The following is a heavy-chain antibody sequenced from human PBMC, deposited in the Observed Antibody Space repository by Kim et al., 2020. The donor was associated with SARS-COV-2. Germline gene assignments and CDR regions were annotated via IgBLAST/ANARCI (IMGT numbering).Heavy chain of an antibody. D-gene: IGHD3-3*01. CDR3: ARERTRITIFGVVHRYGMDV. V-gene: IGHV3-11*01. J-gene: IGHJ6*02. Sequence: GRFTISRDTAKNTLDLKMNSLRAEDTAVYYCARERTRITIFGVVHRYGMDVWGQGTTVTVSS.